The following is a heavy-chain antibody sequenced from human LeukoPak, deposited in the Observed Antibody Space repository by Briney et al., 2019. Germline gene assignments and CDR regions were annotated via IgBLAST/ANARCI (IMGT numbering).Heavy chain of an antibody. CDR2: ISYDGSNK. V-gene: IGHV3-30-3*01. D-gene: IGHD5-18*01. J-gene: IGHJ4*02. Sequence: PGGSLRLSCAASGFTFSSYAMHWVRQAPGKGLEWVAVISYDGSNKYYADSVKGRFTISRDNPKNTLYLQMNSLRAEDTAVYYCAREGRKDTRIQLWTTVPVHFDYWGQGTLVTVSS. CDR1: GFTFSSYA. CDR3: AREGRKDTRIQLWTTVPVHFDY.